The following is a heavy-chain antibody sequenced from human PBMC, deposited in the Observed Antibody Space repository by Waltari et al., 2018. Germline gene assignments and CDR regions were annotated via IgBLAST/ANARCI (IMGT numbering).Heavy chain of an antibody. D-gene: IGHD4-17*01. CDR1: GYTFNGSY. Sequence: QVQLVQSGAEVKKPGASVKVSCTASGYTFNGSYIHWVRQAHGQGLEWMGWSNPNSEGTTYAQKVQGWVTMTRDTSISTAYMELSRLRSDDTAVYYCARSLDETTVTIVYYYGMDVWGQGTTVTVSS. J-gene: IGHJ6*02. V-gene: IGHV1-2*04. CDR3: ARSLDETTVTIVYYYGMDV. CDR2: SNPNSEGT.